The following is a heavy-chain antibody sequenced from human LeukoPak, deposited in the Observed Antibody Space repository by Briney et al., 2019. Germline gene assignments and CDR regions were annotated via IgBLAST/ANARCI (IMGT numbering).Heavy chain of an antibody. D-gene: IGHD1-1*01. CDR3: AKSLFTCATGTGRAFHI. CDR1: GFTFSSYA. CDR2: ISGSGGST. V-gene: IGHV3-23*01. J-gene: IGHJ3*02. Sequence: GGSLRLSCAASGFTFSSYAMSWVRQAPGKGLEWVSAISGSGGSTYYADSVKGRFTISRDNSKNTLYLQMNSLRAEDTAVFYCAKSLFTCATGTGRAFHIWGQGTRVTVSS.